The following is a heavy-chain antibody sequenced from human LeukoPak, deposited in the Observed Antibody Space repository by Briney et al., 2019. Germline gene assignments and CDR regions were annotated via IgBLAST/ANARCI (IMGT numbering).Heavy chain of an antibody. Sequence: GGSLRLSCAASGFTFSNAWMSWVRQAPGKGLEWVSAISGSGGSTYYADSVKGRFTISRDNSKNTLYLQMNSLRAEDTAVYYCAKRAWFGELLLFDYWGQGTLVTVSS. CDR3: AKRAWFGELLLFDY. D-gene: IGHD3-10*01. J-gene: IGHJ4*02. CDR2: ISGSGGST. CDR1: GFTFSNAW. V-gene: IGHV3-23*01.